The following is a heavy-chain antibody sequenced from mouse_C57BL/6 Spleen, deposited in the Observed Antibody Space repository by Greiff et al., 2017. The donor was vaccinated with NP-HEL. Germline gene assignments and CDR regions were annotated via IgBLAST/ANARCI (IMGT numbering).Heavy chain of an antibody. CDR2: INPNNGGT. J-gene: IGHJ3*01. CDR1: GYTFTDYN. V-gene: IGHV1-22*01. D-gene: IGHD2-4*01. Sequence: VQLQQSGPELVKPGASVKMSCKASGYTFTDYNMHWVKQSHGKSLEWIGYINPNNGGTSYNQKFKGKATLTVNKSSSTAYMELRSLTSEDSAVYYCANYDYDFTWFAYWGQGTLVTVSA. CDR3: ANYDYDFTWFAY.